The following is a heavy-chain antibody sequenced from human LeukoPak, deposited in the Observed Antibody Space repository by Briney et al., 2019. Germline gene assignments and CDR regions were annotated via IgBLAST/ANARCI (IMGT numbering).Heavy chain of an antibody. V-gene: IGHV3-30-3*01. CDR1: GFTFSSYA. CDR2: ISYDGSNK. CDR3: ARGSSIAAPDVFDI. Sequence: PGRSLRLSCAASGFTFSSYAMHWVRQAPGKGLEWVAVISYDGSNKYYADSVKGRFTISRDNSKNTLYLQMNSLRAEDTAVYYCARGSSIAAPDVFDIWGQGTMVTVSS. D-gene: IGHD6-6*01. J-gene: IGHJ3*02.